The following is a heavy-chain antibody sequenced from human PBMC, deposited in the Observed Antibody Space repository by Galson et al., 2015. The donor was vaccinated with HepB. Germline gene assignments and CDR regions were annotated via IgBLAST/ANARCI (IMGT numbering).Heavy chain of an antibody. CDR1: GYSFTSYW. CDR2: IYPGDSDS. J-gene: IGHJ4*02. Sequence: QSGAEVKKPGESLKISCTGSGYSFTSYWIAWVRQMPGKGLEWMGIIYPGDSDSRYSPSFQGQVTISGDKSITTAYLQWTSLKASDTAIYYCARGERSSGWYNFDYWGQGTLVTVSS. D-gene: IGHD6-19*01. V-gene: IGHV5-51*01. CDR3: ARGERSSGWYNFDY.